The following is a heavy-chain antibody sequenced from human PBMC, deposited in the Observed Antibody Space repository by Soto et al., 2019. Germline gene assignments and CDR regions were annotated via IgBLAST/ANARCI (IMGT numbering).Heavy chain of an antibody. CDR3: ARTRARYDSTGKLFDY. Sequence: GGSLRLSCAASGFTFSSYAMSWVRQAPGKGLEWVSAISGSGGSTYYADSVKGRFTISRDNSKNTLYLQMNSLRAEDTAVYYCARTRARYDSTGKLFDYWGQGTLVTVSS. D-gene: IGHD3-3*01. J-gene: IGHJ4*02. CDR2: ISGSGGST. CDR1: GFTFSSYA. V-gene: IGHV3-23*01.